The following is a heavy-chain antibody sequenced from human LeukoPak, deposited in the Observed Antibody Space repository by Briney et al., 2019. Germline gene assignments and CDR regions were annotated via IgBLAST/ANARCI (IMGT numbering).Heavy chain of an antibody. CDR2: IKQDGSEK. CDR1: GFTFSSHW. CDR3: ARAPAAARPYYFDC. Sequence: GGSLRLSCAASGFTFSSHWMSWVRQAPGKGLEWVAKIKQDGSEKYYVDSVKGRFTISRDNAKNSLYLQMNSLRPEDTAVYYCARAPAAARPYYFDCWGQGTLVTVST. V-gene: IGHV3-7*01. J-gene: IGHJ4*02. D-gene: IGHD6-6*01.